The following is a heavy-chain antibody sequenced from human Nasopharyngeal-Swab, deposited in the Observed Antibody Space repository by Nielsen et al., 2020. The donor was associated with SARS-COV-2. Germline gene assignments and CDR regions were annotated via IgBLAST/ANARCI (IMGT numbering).Heavy chain of an antibody. J-gene: IGHJ4*02. D-gene: IGHD3-16*01. CDR2: IWYDGSNK. CDR1: GFTFSSYG. V-gene: IGHV3-33*08. Sequence: GESLKISYAASGFTFSSYGMHWVRQAPGKGLDWVAFIWYDGSNKYYADSVKGRFTISRDNSNNTLSLQMNGLRAEDTAVYYCATSRGGGAYNYVLDYWGQGTLVTVSS. CDR3: ATSRGGGAYNYVLDY.